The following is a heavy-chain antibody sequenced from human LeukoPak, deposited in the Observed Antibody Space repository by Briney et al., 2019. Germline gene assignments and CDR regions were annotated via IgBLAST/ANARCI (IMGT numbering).Heavy chain of an antibody. Sequence: GGSLRLSCAASGFTFSNAWMSWVRQAPGKGLEWVGRIKSKTDGGTTDYAAPVKGRFTISRDDSKNTLYLQMNSLKTEDTAVYYCTTATYYYGSGPDYWGQGTLVTVSS. D-gene: IGHD3-10*01. J-gene: IGHJ4*02. CDR2: IKSKTDGGTT. CDR3: TTATYYYGSGPDY. V-gene: IGHV3-15*01. CDR1: GFTFSNAW.